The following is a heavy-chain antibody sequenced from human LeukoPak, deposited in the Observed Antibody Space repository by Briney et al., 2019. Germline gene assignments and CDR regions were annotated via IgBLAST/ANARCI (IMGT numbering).Heavy chain of an antibody. CDR2: ISGSGGST. CDR1: GFTFSSYG. CDR3: AKDPTGWELKGLDY. D-gene: IGHD1-26*01. J-gene: IGHJ4*02. Sequence: GGSLRLSCAASGFTFSSYGMHWVRQAPGKGLEWVSAISGSGGSTYYADSVKGRFTISRDNSKNTLYLQMNSLRAEDTAVYYCAKDPTGWELKGLDYWGQGTLVTVSS. V-gene: IGHV3-23*01.